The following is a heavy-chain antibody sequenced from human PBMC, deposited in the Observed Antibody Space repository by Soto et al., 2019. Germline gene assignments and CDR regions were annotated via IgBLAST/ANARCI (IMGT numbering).Heavy chain of an antibody. CDR2: INVDNGNT. V-gene: IGHV1-3*05. CDR1: GYTFTSYA. Sequence: QVQLVQSGAEEKKPGASVKVSCKASGYTFTSYAMHWVRQAPGQRLECMGWINVDNGNTQYSQKFQGRVTITRDTSASTAYMELSSLRSEDTAVYYCARVNPYYYYAMDVWGHGTTVTVSS. CDR3: ARVNPYYYYAMDV. J-gene: IGHJ6*02.